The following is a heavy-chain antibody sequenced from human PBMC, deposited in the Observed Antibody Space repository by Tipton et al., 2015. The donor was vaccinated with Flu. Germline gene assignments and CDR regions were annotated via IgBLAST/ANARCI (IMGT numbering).Heavy chain of an antibody. CDR2: VHQAGST. CDR1: GDSIGSRYF. V-gene: IGHV4-38-2*01. D-gene: IGHD3-10*02. J-gene: IGHJ4*02. Sequence: TLSLTCSVSGDSIGSRYFWGWIRQPPGKGLEWIGNVHQAGSTYYNPSLRSRVTISLDRPKNQFSLRLTSVTAADTAVYYCARHTGDSVRGVIDYWGQGTLVTVSS. CDR3: ARHTGDSVRGVIDY.